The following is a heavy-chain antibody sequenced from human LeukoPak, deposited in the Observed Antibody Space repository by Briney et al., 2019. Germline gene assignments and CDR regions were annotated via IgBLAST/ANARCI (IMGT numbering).Heavy chain of an antibody. Sequence: SETLSLTCTVSGDSISSYYWSWIRQPPGKGLEWIGYIYYSGSTNYNPSLKSRVTISVDTSKNQFSLKLSSVTAADTAVYYCARDHCSSTSCYPDYWGQGTLDTVSS. CDR2: IYYSGST. D-gene: IGHD2-2*01. CDR3: ARDHCSSTSCYPDY. V-gene: IGHV4-59*01. CDR1: GDSISSYY. J-gene: IGHJ4*02.